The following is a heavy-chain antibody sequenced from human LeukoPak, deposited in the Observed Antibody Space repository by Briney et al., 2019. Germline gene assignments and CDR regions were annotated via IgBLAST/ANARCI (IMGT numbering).Heavy chain of an antibody. D-gene: IGHD4-17*01. CDR1: GFTFSSYW. Sequence: GESLRLSCAASGFTFSSYWMSWVRQAPGKGLEKVANIKQDGSEKYYVDSVKGRFTISSDNAKNSLYVQINSLRAEDTAVYYWARGFDGDSLCDYWGQGTLVTVSS. CDR2: IKQDGSEK. V-gene: IGHV3-7*01. J-gene: IGHJ4*02. CDR3: ARGFDGDSLCDY.